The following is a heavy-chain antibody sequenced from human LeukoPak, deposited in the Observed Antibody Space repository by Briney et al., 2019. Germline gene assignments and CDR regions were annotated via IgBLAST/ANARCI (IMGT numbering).Heavy chain of an antibody. CDR2: ICNSSCHI. Sequence: GGSVRLSCAPSGLTFSIYSMNWVRHAPGKSLECFSSICNSSCHIYYADSVKGRFTISRDNAKNSLYLQMNSVRAEDTALYYCARTLLDRRGYYTDVYYFDYWGQGNLVTVSS. D-gene: IGHD3-3*01. CDR3: ARTLLDRRGYYTDVYYFDY. CDR1: GLTFSIYS. V-gene: IGHV3-21*01. J-gene: IGHJ4*02.